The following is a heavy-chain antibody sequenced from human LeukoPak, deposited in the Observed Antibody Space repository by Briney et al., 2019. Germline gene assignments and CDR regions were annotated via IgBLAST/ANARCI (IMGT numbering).Heavy chain of an antibody. D-gene: IGHD3-9*01. CDR3: AKREYYDILTGYREYYFDY. Sequence: GGSLRLSCAAFGFTFDDYAMHWVRQAPGKGLEWVSAISGSGGSTYYADSVKGRFTISRDNSKNTLYLQMNSLRAEDTAVYYCAKREYYDILTGYREYYFDYWGQGTLVTVSS. J-gene: IGHJ4*02. CDR2: ISGSGGST. CDR1: GFTFDDYA. V-gene: IGHV3-23*01.